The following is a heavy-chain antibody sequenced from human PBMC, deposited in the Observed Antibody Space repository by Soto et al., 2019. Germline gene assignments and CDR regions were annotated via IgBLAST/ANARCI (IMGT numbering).Heavy chain of an antibody. V-gene: IGHV3-30*18. Sequence: GSLRLSCAASGFTFSSYGMHWVRQAPGKGLEWVAVISYDGSNKYYADSVKGRFTISRDNSKNTLYLQMNSLRAEDTAVYYCAKDLYGDEFDYWGQGTLVTVSS. CDR2: ISYDGSNK. D-gene: IGHD4-17*01. CDR3: AKDLYGDEFDY. CDR1: GFTFSSYG. J-gene: IGHJ4*02.